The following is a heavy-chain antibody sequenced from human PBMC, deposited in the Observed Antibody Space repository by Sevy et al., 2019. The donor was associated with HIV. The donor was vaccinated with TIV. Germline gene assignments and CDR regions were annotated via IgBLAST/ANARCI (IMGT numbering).Heavy chain of an antibody. CDR2: INPSGGST. CDR1: GYTFTNYY. CDR3: ARDCTVITVFQY. V-gene: IGHV1-46*01. J-gene: IGHJ4*02. Sequence: ASVKVSCKASGYTFTNYYIHWMRQAPGQGLEWMGIINPSGGSTSYAQKFQGRVTMTRDTSTSTVYMELSSLRSEDTAVYYCARDCTVITVFQYWGQGTLVTVSS. D-gene: IGHD1-20*01.